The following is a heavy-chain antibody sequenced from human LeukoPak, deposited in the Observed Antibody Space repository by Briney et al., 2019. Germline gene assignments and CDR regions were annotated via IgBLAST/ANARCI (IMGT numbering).Heavy chain of an antibody. J-gene: IGHJ4*02. D-gene: IGHD2-15*01. CDR2: IYYSGST. CDR1: GGSVSSGSYY. V-gene: IGHV4-61*01. CDR3: ARACSGGSCYSYTFDY. Sequence: SETLSLTCTVSGGSVSSGSYYGSWIRQPPGKGLEGIGYIYYSGSTNYNPSLKRRVTISVDTSKNQFSLKLSSVNAADTAVYYCARACSGGSCYSYTFDYWGQGTLVTVSS.